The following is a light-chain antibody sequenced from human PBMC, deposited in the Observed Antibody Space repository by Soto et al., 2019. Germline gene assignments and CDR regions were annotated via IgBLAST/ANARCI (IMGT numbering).Light chain of an antibody. V-gene: IGKV3-20*01. CDR3: QQYGSSPRT. CDR1: QSVSSSY. Sequence: EIVLTQSPGTLSLSPGERATLSCRASQSVSSSYLAWYQQKPGQAPRLLIYGGSSRATGIPDRFSGSGSGTDFTVTISRLEPEDFAVYYCQQYGSSPRTCGQGTKVEIK. J-gene: IGKJ1*01. CDR2: GGS.